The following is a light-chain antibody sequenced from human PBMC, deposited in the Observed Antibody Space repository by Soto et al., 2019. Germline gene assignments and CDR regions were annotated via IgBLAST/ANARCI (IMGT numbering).Light chain of an antibody. CDR2: SNN. Sequence: QSVLTQPPSASGTPGQRVTISCSGSSSNIGSNTVNWYQQLPGTAPKLLIYSNNQRPSGVPDRFSGSKSGTSASLAISGRQSEDEADYYCAAWDDSLNCWVFGGGTKLTVL. J-gene: IGLJ3*02. CDR3: AAWDDSLNCWV. CDR1: SSNIGSNT. V-gene: IGLV1-44*01.